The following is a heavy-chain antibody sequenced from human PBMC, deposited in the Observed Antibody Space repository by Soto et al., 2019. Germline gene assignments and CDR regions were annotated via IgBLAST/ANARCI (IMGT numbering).Heavy chain of an antibody. CDR3: ARALVDIVATTPYYYYYGMDV. CDR1: GYTFTDYY. CDR2: INPSGGST. Sequence: ASVKVSCKASGYTFTDYYIHWVRQAPGQGLEWMGIINPSGGSTSYAQKFQGRVTMTRDTSTSTVYMELSSLRSEDTAVYYCARALVDIVATTPYYYYYGMDVWGQGTTVTVSS. V-gene: IGHV1-46*01. D-gene: IGHD5-12*01. J-gene: IGHJ6*02.